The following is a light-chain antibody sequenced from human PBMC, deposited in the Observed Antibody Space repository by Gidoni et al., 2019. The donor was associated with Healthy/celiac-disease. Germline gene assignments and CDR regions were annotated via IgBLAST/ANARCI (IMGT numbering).Light chain of an antibody. Sequence: AIRMTQSPSSFSASTGDRVTITWRASQGISSYLAWYQQKPGKAPKRLIYAASTLQSGVPSRFSGSGSGTDFTLTISCLQSEDFATYYCQQYYSYPYTFGQGTKLEIK. CDR1: QGISSY. CDR3: QQYYSYPYT. CDR2: AAS. V-gene: IGKV1-8*01. J-gene: IGKJ2*01.